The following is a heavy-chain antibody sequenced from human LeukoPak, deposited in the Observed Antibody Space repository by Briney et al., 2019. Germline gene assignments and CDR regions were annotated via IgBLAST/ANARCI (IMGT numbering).Heavy chain of an antibody. V-gene: IGHV1-3*01. J-gene: IGHJ5*02. Sequence: ASVKVSCKASGYTFTSYAMHWVRQAPGQRLGWMGWINAGNGNTKYSQKFQGRVTITRDTSASTAYMELSSLRSEDTAVYYCARDSRNDYGDYSGFDPWGQGTLVTVSS. CDR1: GYTFTSYA. D-gene: IGHD4-17*01. CDR3: ARDSRNDYGDYSGFDP. CDR2: INAGNGNT.